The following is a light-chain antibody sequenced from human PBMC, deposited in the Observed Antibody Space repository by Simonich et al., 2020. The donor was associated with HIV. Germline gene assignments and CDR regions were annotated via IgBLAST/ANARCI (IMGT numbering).Light chain of an antibody. CDR3: QQYGSSPPYT. Sequence: EIVLTQSPGALSLSPGERATLSCRVSQTISSRFLAWFQQKPGQAPRLLIYAASSRATGIPDRFSGSGSGTDFTLTISRLAPEDFAVYYCQQYGSSPPYTFGQGTKLEIK. V-gene: IGKV3-20*01. J-gene: IGKJ2*01. CDR1: QTISSRF. CDR2: AAS.